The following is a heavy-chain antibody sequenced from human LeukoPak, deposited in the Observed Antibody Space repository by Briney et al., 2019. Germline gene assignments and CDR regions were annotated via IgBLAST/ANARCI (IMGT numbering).Heavy chain of an antibody. CDR3: AGGLEGATHYYYYMDV. CDR1: GYSISSGYY. J-gene: IGHJ6*03. V-gene: IGHV4-38-2*02. Sequence: SETLSLTCTVSGYSISSGYYWGWIRPPPGKGLEWIGIIYHSGSTYYNPSLKSRVTISVDTSKNQFSLKLSSVTAADTAVYYCAGGLEGATHYYYYMDVGGKGTAVTVSS. CDR2: IYHSGST. D-gene: IGHD1-26*01.